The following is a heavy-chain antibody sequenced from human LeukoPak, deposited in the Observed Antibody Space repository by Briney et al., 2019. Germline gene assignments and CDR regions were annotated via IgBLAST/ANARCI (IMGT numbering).Heavy chain of an antibody. D-gene: IGHD1-26*01. Sequence: PGGSLRLSCAVSGFTVTNDYMNWVRQAPGKGLEWVSSISSSSSYIYYADSVKGRFTISRDNAKNSLYLQMNSLRAEDTAVYYCARDGFISGSYSYFDYWGQGTLVTVSS. J-gene: IGHJ4*02. CDR3: ARDGFISGSYSYFDY. V-gene: IGHV3-21*01. CDR1: GFTVTNDY. CDR2: ISSSSSYI.